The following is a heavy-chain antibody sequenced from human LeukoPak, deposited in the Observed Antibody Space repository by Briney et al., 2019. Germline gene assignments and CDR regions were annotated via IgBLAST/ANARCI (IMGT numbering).Heavy chain of an antibody. CDR2: NHYSGNT. CDR1: GDSISSSNYY. D-gene: IGHD2-2*01. V-gene: IGHV4-39*01. CDR3: SRGSVPSASSL. Sequence: SETLSLTCSVSGDSISSSNYYWGWIRQSPGKGLEWIGSNHYSGNTYYNPSLRSRVTISVDTSRTQFSLKLTSVTATDTAIYYCSRGSVPSASSLWGQGTLVTVSS. J-gene: IGHJ4*02.